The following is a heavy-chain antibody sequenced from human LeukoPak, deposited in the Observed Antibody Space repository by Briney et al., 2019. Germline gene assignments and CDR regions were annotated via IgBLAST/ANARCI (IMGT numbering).Heavy chain of an antibody. J-gene: IGHJ5*02. Sequence: SETLSLTCAVDGGCFSGYYWSWLRQPPGKGLEWIGVINHSGSTNYNPSLKSRVTISVDTSKNQFSLKLSSVTAADTAVYYCARGKREGLRLIRRSNINAFDPWGQGTLVTVSS. D-gene: IGHD3-3*01. CDR3: ARGKREGLRLIRRSNINAFDP. CDR1: GGCFSGYY. CDR2: INHSGST. V-gene: IGHV4-34*01.